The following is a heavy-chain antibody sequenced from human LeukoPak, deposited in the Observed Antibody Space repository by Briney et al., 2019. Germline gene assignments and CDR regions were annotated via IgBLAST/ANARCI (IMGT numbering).Heavy chain of an antibody. V-gene: IGHV1-8*01. CDR1: GYTFTSYG. J-gene: IGHJ4*02. Sequence: ASVKVSCKASGYTFTSYGINWVRQAPGQGPEWMGWINGHTGNTKYAQKVQGRVTMTRNTSISTAYMELSSLRSEDTAVYYCARGGDSSSLTLDYWGQGTLVTVSS. CDR3: ARGGDSSSLTLDY. D-gene: IGHD6-13*01. CDR2: INGHTGNT.